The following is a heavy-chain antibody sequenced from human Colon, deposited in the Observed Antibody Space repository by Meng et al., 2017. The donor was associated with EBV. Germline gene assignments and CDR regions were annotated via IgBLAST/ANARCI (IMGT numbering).Heavy chain of an antibody. D-gene: IGHD2-15*01. CDR2: IYYSGST. Sequence: SALGPVSPSHDLPLPCAVSGGSLISCSSFWGTFRQHPGKVLEWVGYIYYSGSTYYNPSLRSRITISVDTSKNQFSLRLRSVTAADTAVYYCASYGPCSGNNCPLSSFDHWGQGTLVTVSS. CDR3: ASYGPCSGNNCPLSSFDH. V-gene: IGHV4-30-4*01. J-gene: IGHJ4*02. CDR1: GGSLISCSSF.